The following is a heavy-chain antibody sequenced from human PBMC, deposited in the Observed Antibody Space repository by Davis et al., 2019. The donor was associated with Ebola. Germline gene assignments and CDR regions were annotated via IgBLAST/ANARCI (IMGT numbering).Heavy chain of an antibody. Sequence: KVFCKGSGYSFTSYWIGWVRQMPGKGLEWMGIIYPGDSDTRYSPSFQGQVTISADKSISTAYLQWSSLKASDTAMYYCARFKLWDYYDSSGYYYGGYFDYWGQGTLVTVSS. D-gene: IGHD3-22*01. CDR3: ARFKLWDYYDSSGYYYGGYFDY. J-gene: IGHJ4*02. CDR2: IYPGDSDT. V-gene: IGHV5-51*01. CDR1: GYSFTSYW.